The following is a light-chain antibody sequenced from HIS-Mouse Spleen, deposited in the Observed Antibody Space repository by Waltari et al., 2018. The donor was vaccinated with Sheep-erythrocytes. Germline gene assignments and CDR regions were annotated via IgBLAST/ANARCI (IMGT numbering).Light chain of an antibody. CDR3: QQYNSSLT. J-gene: IGKJ3*01. CDR2: KAS. Sequence: DIQMTQSPSTLSASVADRVTITCRARQSISSWLAWYQQNPGKAPKLLIYKASSLESGVPSRFSGSGSGTEFTLTISSLQPDDFATYYCQQYNSSLTFGPGTKVDIK. CDR1: QSISSW. V-gene: IGKV1-5*03.